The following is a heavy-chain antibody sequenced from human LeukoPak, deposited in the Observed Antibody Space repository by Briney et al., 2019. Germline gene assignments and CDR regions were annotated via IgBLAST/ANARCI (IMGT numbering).Heavy chain of an antibody. Sequence: SETLSLTCAVSGYSISSGYYWGWIRQPPGKGLEWIGSVYHSGSTYYNPSLKSRVTISVDTSKNQFSLKLSSVTAADTAVYYCAREGGFSIFDYWGQGTLVTVSS. D-gene: IGHD5-12*01. CDR1: GYSISSGYY. V-gene: IGHV4-38-2*01. J-gene: IGHJ4*02. CDR2: VYHSGST. CDR3: AREGGFSIFDY.